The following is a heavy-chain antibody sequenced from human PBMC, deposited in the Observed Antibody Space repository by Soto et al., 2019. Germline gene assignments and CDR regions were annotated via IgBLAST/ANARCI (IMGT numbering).Heavy chain of an antibody. V-gene: IGHV3-64*01. CDR1: GFTLSGYA. D-gene: IGHD6-6*01. Sequence: EVQLAESGGGLAQPGGSLRLSCAASGFTLSGYAMDWARQAPGKGLEYVSGISSNGVGKYYANSVQGRFTISRDNSKNTVYLQMGSLRPEDMAVYYCARRARPDFYYMDVWGKGTTVTVS. CDR2: ISSNGVGK. CDR3: ARRARPDFYYMDV. J-gene: IGHJ6*03.